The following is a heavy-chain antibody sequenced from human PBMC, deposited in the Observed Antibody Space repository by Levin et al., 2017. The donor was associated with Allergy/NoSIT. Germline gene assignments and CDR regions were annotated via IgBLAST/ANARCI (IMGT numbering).Heavy chain of an antibody. Sequence: ASVKVSCKASGYTFTGYYMHWVRQAPGQGLEWMGRINPNSGGTNYAQKFQGRVTMTRDTSISTAYMELSRLRSDDTAVYYCASYSLYGDKFDYWGQGTLVTVSS. J-gene: IGHJ4*02. D-gene: IGHD4-17*01. CDR3: ASYSLYGDKFDY. V-gene: IGHV1-2*06. CDR2: INPNSGGT. CDR1: GYTFTGYY.